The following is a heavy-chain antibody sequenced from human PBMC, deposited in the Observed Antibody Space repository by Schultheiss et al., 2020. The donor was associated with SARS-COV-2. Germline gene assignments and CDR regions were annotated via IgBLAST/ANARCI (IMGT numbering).Heavy chain of an antibody. CDR2: ISRSGGNT. CDR3: AKKYCGGDCYNPLDDAFDV. J-gene: IGHJ3*01. CDR1: GFTFNTHA. Sequence: GGSLRLSCRASGFTFNTHAMSWVRQAPEKGLEWVSTISRSGGNTYYADSVKGRFTISRDNSKNALYLQMNSLRTEDTAVYYCAKKYCGGDCYNPLDDAFDVWGQGTMVTVSS. V-gene: IGHV3-23*01. D-gene: IGHD2-21*01.